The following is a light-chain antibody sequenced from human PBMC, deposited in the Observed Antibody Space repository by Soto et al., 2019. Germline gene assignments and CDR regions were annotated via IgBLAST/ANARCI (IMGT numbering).Light chain of an antibody. CDR1: QSVRRK. J-gene: IGKJ1*01. CDR3: QQRYSTPWT. CDR2: DTY. Sequence: LTQSPATLSVSPGGRATLSCRASQSVRRKVAWSQTQPGQAPSLVIYDTYIRATAIPARFSGSGFGKEFTLTISSLQKEDFATDDGQQRYSTPWTCCQGTQVDIK. V-gene: IGKV3-15*01.